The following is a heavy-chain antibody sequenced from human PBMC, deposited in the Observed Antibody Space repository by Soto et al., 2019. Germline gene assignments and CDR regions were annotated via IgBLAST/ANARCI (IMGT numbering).Heavy chain of an antibody. D-gene: IGHD1-1*01. V-gene: IGHV4-59*01. CDR2: IYYNGNT. CDR1: GGSISSYY. J-gene: IGHJ4*02. Sequence: SETLSLTCTVSGGSISSYYWSWIRQPPGKGLEWIGYIYYNGNTNYNPSLKSRVTISVDTSKNQFSLKLSSVTAADTAVYYCARGNPVPLDYWGQGTLVTVSS. CDR3: ARGNPVPLDY.